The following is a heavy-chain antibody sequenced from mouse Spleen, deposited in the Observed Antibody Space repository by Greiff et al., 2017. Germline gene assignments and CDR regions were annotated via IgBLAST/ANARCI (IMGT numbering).Heavy chain of an antibody. Sequence: VQLQQSGPGLVKPSQSLSLTCSVTGYSITSGYYWNWIRQFPGNKLEWMGYISYDGSNNYNPSLKNRISITRDTSKNQFFLKLNSVTTEDTATYYCARDSIYYDYPFAYWGQGTLVTVSA. CDR2: ISYDGSN. CDR1: GYSITSGYY. V-gene: IGHV3-6*01. J-gene: IGHJ3*01. D-gene: IGHD2-4*01. CDR3: ARDSIYYDYPFAY.